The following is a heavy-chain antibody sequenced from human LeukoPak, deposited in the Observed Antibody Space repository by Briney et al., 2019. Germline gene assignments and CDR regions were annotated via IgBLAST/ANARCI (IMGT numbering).Heavy chain of an antibody. J-gene: IGHJ5*02. CDR3: ARVCRRYYDFWSGTGGWFDP. D-gene: IGHD3-3*01. CDR1: GYTFTSYG. V-gene: IGHV1-18*01. Sequence: ASVKVSCKASGYTFTSYGISWVRQAPGQGLEWMGWISAYNSNTNYAQKLQGRVTMTTDTSTSTAYMELRSLRSDDTAVYYCARVCRRYYDFWSGTGGWFDPWGQGTLVTVSS. CDR2: ISAYNSNT.